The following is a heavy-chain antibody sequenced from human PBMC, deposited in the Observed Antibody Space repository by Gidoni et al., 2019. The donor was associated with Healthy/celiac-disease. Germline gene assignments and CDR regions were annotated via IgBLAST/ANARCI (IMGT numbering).Heavy chain of an antibody. Sequence: QVQLVESGGGVVQPGRSLRLSCAASGFTFSSYGLHWVRQAPGKGREWVAVIWYDGSKKYYADSVKGRFTISRDNSKNTLYLQRNSLRAEDTAVYYCAREFRRWLQSGLYYYYGMDVWGQGTTVTVSS. CDR1: GFTFSSYG. V-gene: IGHV3-33*01. CDR3: AREFRRWLQSGLYYYYGMDV. J-gene: IGHJ6*02. D-gene: IGHD5-12*01. CDR2: IWYDGSKK.